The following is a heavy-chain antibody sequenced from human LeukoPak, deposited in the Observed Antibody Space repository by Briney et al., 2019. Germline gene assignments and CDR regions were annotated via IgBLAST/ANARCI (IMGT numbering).Heavy chain of an antibody. CDR1: GFTFSDYY. CDR2: ISSSGSTI. D-gene: IGHD3-9*01. V-gene: IGHV3-11*01. Sequence: PGGSLRLSCAASGFTFSDYYMSWIRQAPGKGLEWVSYISSSGSTIYYADSVKGRFTISRDNAKNSLYLQMNSLRAEDTAVYYCARGGGLGKYYDILTTRQYNWFDPWGQGTLVTVSS. CDR3: ARGGGLGKYYDILTTRQYNWFDP. J-gene: IGHJ5*02.